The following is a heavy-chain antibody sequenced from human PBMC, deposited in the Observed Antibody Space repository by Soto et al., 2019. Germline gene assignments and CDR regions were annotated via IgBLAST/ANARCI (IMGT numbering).Heavy chain of an antibody. CDR3: AGGSPRGTVTPLESGAFDI. V-gene: IGHV4-34*01. Sequence: QVQLQQWGAGLLKPSETLSLTCAVYGGSFSGYSWSWIRQPPGKGLEWIGEINHSGSTNYNPSLKRRVTISVDTSNNQCSLKLSSVTAADTAVYYCAGGSPRGTVTPLESGAFDIWGQGTMVTVSS. CDR2: INHSGST. J-gene: IGHJ3*02. D-gene: IGHD4-17*01. CDR1: GGSFSGYS.